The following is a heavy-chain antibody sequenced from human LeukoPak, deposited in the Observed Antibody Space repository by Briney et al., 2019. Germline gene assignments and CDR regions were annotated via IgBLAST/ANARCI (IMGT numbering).Heavy chain of an antibody. V-gene: IGHV1-18*04. J-gene: IGHJ4*02. CDR2: ISAYNGNT. D-gene: IGHD6-25*01. CDR1: GYTFTSYG. Sequence: RAPVKVSCKASGYTFTSYGISWVRQAPGQGLEWMGWISAYNGNTNYAQKLQGRVTMTTDTSTSTAYMELRGLRSDDTAVYYCARDASSGLFDYWGQGTLVTVSS. CDR3: ARDASSGLFDY.